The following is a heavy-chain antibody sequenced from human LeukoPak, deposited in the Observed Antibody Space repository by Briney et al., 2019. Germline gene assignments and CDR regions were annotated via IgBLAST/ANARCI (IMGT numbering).Heavy chain of an antibody. Sequence: PSETLSRTCAVYGGSFSGYYWSWIRQPPGKGLEWIGEINHSGSTNYNPSLKSRVTISVDTSKNQFSLKLSSVTAADTAVYYCARENVDIVATIRVYYFDYWGQGTLVTVSS. CDR3: ARENVDIVATIRVYYFDY. CDR1: GGSFSGYY. D-gene: IGHD5-12*01. V-gene: IGHV4-34*01. CDR2: INHSGST. J-gene: IGHJ4*02.